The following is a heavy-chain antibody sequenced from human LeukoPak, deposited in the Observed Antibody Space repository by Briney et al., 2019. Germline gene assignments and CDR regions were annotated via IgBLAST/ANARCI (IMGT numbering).Heavy chain of an antibody. CDR2: ISGSGGST. CDR1: GLTFRTYA. D-gene: IGHD3-10*01. CDR3: AGSGSYYSSGY. V-gene: IGHV3-23*01. J-gene: IGHJ4*02. Sequence: GGSLRLSCAASGLTFRTYAMSWVRQAPGKGLEWVSAISGSGGSTYYADSVKGRFTISRDNSKSTLYLQMHSLRAEDTAIYYCAGSGSYYSSGYWGQGTLVTVSS.